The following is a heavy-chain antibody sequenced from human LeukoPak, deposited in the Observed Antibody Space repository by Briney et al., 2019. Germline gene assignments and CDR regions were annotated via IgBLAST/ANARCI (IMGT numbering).Heavy chain of an antibody. CDR1: GFTFSSYW. V-gene: IGHV3-7*01. D-gene: IGHD4-11*01. J-gene: IGHJ4*02. Sequence: GGSLRLSCAASGFTFSSYWMSWVRQAPGKGLEWVANIKQDGSEKYYADSVKGRFTISRDNSKNTLYLQMNSLRAEDTAVYYCAKDMTTVSYFDYWGQGTLVTVSS. CDR2: IKQDGSEK. CDR3: AKDMTTVSYFDY.